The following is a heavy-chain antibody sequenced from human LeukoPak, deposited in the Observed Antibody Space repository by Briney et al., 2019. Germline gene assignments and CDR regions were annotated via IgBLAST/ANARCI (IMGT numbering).Heavy chain of an antibody. V-gene: IGHV3-74*01. D-gene: IGHD6-19*01. Sequence: GGSLRLSCVASGFTFSSYWMHWVRQAPGKGLVWVSRINSDGSSTSHADSVKGRFTISRDNSKNTLYLQMNSLRAEDTAVYYCARDDEQWLPFDYWGQGTLVTVSS. CDR3: ARDDEQWLPFDY. CDR2: INSDGSST. CDR1: GFTFSSYW. J-gene: IGHJ4*02.